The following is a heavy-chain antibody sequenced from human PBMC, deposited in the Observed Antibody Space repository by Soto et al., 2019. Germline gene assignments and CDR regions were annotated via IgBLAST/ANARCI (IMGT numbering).Heavy chain of an antibody. Sequence: EVPLLESGGGLVQPGGSLRLSCAASGFTFSSYAMSWVRQAPGKGLEWVSSITGSAGSTYYADSVKGRFTISRDNSKNTLYLQMNSLRAEDTAVYYCAKDRNRWLRFDLGYWGQGTLVTVSS. CDR3: AKDRNRWLRFDLGY. V-gene: IGHV3-23*01. J-gene: IGHJ4*02. CDR1: GFTFSSYA. CDR2: ITGSAGST. D-gene: IGHD5-12*01.